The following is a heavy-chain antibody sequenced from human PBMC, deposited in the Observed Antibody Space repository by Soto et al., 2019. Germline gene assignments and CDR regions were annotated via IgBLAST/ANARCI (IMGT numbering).Heavy chain of an antibody. V-gene: IGHV1-69*12. CDR3: ASGDYDFWSGPGGGMDV. J-gene: IGHJ6*02. CDR2: IIPTFGTA. Sequence: QVQLVQSGAEVKKPGSSVKVSCKASGGTFSSYAISWVRQAPGQGLEWMGGIIPTFGTANYAQKFQGRVTITADESTSTAYMELSSLRSEDTAVYYCASGDYDFWSGPGGGMDVWGQGTTVTVSS. D-gene: IGHD3-3*01. CDR1: GGTFSSYA.